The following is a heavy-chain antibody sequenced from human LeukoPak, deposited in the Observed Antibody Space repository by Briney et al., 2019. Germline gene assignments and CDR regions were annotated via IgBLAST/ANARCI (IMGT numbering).Heavy chain of an antibody. CDR2: IYSGGST. Sequence: GGSLRLSCAASGFTFSSYSMSWVRQAPGKGLEWVSVIYSGGSTYYAESVKGRFTISRDNSKNTLFLQMNSLRAEDTAVYYCARENRRLGEFRDSYYFDYWGQGTLVTVSS. CDR3: ARENRRLGEFRDSYYFDY. V-gene: IGHV3-66*01. D-gene: IGHD3-16*01. CDR1: GFTFSSYS. J-gene: IGHJ4*02.